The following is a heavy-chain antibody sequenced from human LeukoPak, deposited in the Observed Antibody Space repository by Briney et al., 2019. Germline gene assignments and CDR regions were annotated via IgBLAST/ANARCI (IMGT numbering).Heavy chain of an antibody. CDR1: GYTFTNYG. CDR2: ISAYNGNT. Sequence: ASVKVSCKASGYTFTNYGISWVRQAPGQGLEWMGWISAYNGNTNYAQKLQGRVTMTTDTSTSTAYMELSSLRSEDTAVYYCARLEYDYGDNDGGYWGQGTLVTVSS. CDR3: ARLEYDYGDNDGGY. D-gene: IGHD4-17*01. V-gene: IGHV1-18*01. J-gene: IGHJ4*02.